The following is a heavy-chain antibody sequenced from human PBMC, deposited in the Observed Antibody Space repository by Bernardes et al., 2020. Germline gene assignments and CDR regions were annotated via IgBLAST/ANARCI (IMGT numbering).Heavy chain of an antibody. CDR2: INGDGTIT. Sequence: GGSLRLSCAASGFTFNKYWMHWVRQAPGKGLVWVSHINGDGTITDSADSVKGRFTISRDNAKNTLYLQMDSLRADDTAVYYCARDLRHYNPWGQGTLVTVSS. D-gene: IGHD4-4*01. CDR3: ARDLRHYNP. J-gene: IGHJ5*02. V-gene: IGHV3-74*01. CDR1: GFTFNKYW.